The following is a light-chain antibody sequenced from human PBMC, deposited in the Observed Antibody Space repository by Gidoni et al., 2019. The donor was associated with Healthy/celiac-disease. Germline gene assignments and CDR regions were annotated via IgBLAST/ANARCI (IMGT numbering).Light chain of an antibody. V-gene: IGKV1-39*01. CDR1: QSISSY. Sequence: DIQMTQSPSSLSASVGDRVTITCRASQSISSYLNWYQQKPGKAPKLLIYASSSLQSWVPSRFSGSGSGTDFTLTISSLQPEDFATYYCQQSYSTTWTFGQGTKVELQ. J-gene: IGKJ1*01. CDR2: ASS. CDR3: QQSYSTTWT.